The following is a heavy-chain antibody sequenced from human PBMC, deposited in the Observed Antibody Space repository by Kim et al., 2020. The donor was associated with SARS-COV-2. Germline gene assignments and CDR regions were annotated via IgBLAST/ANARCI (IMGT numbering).Heavy chain of an antibody. CDR3: TTDSGVLRFLEWLGTFDY. CDR1: GFTFSNAW. CDR2: IKSKTDGGTT. V-gene: IGHV3-15*01. D-gene: IGHD3-3*01. J-gene: IGHJ4*02. Sequence: GGSLRLSCAASGFTFSNAWMSWVRQAPGKGLEWVGRIKSKTDGGTTDYAAPVKGRFTISRDDSKNTLYLQMNSLKTEDTAVYYCTTDSGVLRFLEWLGTFDYWGQGTLVTVSS.